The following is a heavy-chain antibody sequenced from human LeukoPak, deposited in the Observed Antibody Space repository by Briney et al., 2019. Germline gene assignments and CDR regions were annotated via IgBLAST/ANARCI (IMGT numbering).Heavy chain of an antibody. CDR3: ARAGGCTTTRCSTTPALDY. V-gene: IGHV3-7*03. CDR1: GFTFSSYW. J-gene: IGHJ4*02. CDR2: INQDGSET. Sequence: GGSLRLSCAASGFTFSSYWMTWVRQAPGKGLEWAASINQDGSETYYVDSVKGRFTISRDNAKDSLSLHMNSLRGEDTAVYYCARAGGCTTTRCSTTPALDYWGQGTLVTVSS. D-gene: IGHD2-2*02.